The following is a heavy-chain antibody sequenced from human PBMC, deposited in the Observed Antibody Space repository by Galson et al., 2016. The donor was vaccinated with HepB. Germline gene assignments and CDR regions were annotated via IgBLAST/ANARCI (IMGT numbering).Heavy chain of an antibody. CDR1: GFTFSNYG. D-gene: IGHD3-10*01. CDR2: ITAGGGST. Sequence: SLRLSCAASGFTFSNYGMSWVRQAPGKGLEWVSGITAGGGSTYYADSVKGRFTISRDNSKNTLYLQMNSLGAEDTAVYYCAETGGSGSYYNGSWGQGALVTVSS. V-gene: IGHV3-23*01. J-gene: IGHJ4*02. CDR3: AETGGSGSYYNGS.